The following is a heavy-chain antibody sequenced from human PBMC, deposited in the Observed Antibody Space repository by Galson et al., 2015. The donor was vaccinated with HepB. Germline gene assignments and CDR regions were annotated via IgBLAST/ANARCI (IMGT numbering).Heavy chain of an antibody. D-gene: IGHD3-10*01. CDR1: GFTVSSNY. CDR2: IYSGGNT. V-gene: IGHV3-53*01. Sequence: SLRLSCAASGFTVSSNYMSWVRQAPGKGLEWVSVIYSGGNTYYADSVKGRFTISRDNSKNTLYLQMNSLRAEDTAVYYCARGGMVRGVPDAFDIWGQGTMVTVSS. CDR3: ARGGMVRGVPDAFDI. J-gene: IGHJ3*02.